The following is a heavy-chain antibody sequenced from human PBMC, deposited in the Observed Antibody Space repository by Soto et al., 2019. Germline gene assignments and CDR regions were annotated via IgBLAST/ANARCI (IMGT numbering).Heavy chain of an antibody. V-gene: IGHV3-11*04. CDR1: GFSFKDYY. CDR3: ARDLSGETTPYFDL. D-gene: IGHD1-1*01. Sequence: GGSLRLSCAASGFSFKDYYMTWMRQTPEKGLEWISTITSSGGNAYYAASVKGRVTISRDNAKNTLYLQMSSLTVEDTAVYYCARDLSGETTPYFDLWGQGALVTVSS. CDR2: ITSSGGNA. J-gene: IGHJ4*02.